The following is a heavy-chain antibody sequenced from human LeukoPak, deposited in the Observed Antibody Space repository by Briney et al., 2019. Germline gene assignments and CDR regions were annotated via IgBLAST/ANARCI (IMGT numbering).Heavy chain of an antibody. CDR2: ISWNSGSI. J-gene: IGHJ4*02. D-gene: IGHD6-13*01. CDR3: AKDLIAAAGWQFDY. Sequence: GRSLRLSCAASGFTFDDYAMHWVRQAPGKGLDWVSGISWNSGSIGYADSVKGRFTISRDNAKNSLYLQMNSLRAEDTALYYCAKDLIAAAGWQFDYWGQGTLVTVSS. CDR1: GFTFDDYA. V-gene: IGHV3-9*01.